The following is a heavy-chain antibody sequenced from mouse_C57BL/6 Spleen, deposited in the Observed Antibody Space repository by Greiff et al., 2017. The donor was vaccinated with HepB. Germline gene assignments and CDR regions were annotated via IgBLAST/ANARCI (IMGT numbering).Heavy chain of an antibody. D-gene: IGHD5-1*01. CDR3: ARGSNYDV. CDR1: GFSLTSYG. Sequence: VKLQESGPGLVQPSQSLSITCTVSGFSLTSYGVHWVRQSPGKGLEWLGVIWSGGSTDYNAAFISRLSISKDNSKSQVFFKMNSLQADDTAIYYCARGSNYDVWGTGTTVTVSS. CDR2: IWSGGST. V-gene: IGHV2-2*01. J-gene: IGHJ1*03.